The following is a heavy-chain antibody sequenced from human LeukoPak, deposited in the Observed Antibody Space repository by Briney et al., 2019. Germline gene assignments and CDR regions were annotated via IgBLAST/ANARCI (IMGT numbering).Heavy chain of an antibody. J-gene: IGHJ4*02. CDR2: ISGSGGST. D-gene: IGHD1-26*01. CDR3: AKGIVGATFGGFDY. CDR1: GFTFSSYA. Sequence: GGSLRLSCAASGFTFSSYAMSWVRQAPGKGLEWVSAISGSGGSTYYADSAKGRFTISRDNSKNTLYLQMNSLRAEDTAVYYCAKGIVGATFGGFDYWGQGTLVTVSS. V-gene: IGHV3-23*01.